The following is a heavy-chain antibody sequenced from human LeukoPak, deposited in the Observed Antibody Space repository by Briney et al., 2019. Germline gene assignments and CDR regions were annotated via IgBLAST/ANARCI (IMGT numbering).Heavy chain of an antibody. CDR1: GFTFSSYW. CDR3: ASKRGYYYGSGGDY. D-gene: IGHD3-10*01. V-gene: IGHV3-7*03. Sequence: GGSLRLSCAASGFTFSSYWMSWVRQAPGKGLEWVANIKKDGSEKYSVDSVKGRFTISRDNAKTSLYLQMNSLRAEDTAVYYCASKRGYYYGSGGDYWGQGTLVTVSS. CDR2: IKKDGSEK. J-gene: IGHJ4*02.